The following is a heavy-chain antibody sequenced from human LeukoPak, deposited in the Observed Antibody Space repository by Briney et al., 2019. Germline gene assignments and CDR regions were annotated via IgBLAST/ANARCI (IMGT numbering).Heavy chain of an antibody. V-gene: IGHV1-69*04. CDR3: AREANEFYDYSNYDVYSWFDP. Sequence: GASVKVSCKASGGTFSSYAISWVRQAPGQGLEWMGRIIPILGIANYAQQFQGRVTITADKATSTAYMELSSLRSEDTAVYYCAREANEFYDYSNYDVYSWFDPWGQGTLVTVSS. CDR2: IIPILGIA. J-gene: IGHJ5*02. D-gene: IGHD4-11*01. CDR1: GGTFSSYA.